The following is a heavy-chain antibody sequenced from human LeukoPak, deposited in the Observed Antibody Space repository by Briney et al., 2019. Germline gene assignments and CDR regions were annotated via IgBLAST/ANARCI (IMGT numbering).Heavy chain of an antibody. CDR1: GFTFSSYW. J-gene: IGHJ4*02. D-gene: IGHD3-9*01. Sequence: GGSLRLSCAASGFTFSSYWMTWVRQAPGTGLEWVATIKGDRSDKYYVDSVKGRFTVSRDNAKNSLYLQMNSLRAEDTAVYHCARDRDWVTDYWGQGTLVTVSS. CDR3: ARDRDWVTDY. CDR2: IKGDRSDK. V-gene: IGHV3-7*05.